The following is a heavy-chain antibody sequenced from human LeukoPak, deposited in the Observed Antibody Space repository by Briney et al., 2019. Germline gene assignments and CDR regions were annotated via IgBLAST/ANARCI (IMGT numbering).Heavy chain of an antibody. D-gene: IGHD1-26*01. V-gene: IGHV3-21*01. CDR3: VRDSSGSYYVDAFDI. CDR2: ISSRTSNI. Sequence: PGGSLRLSCAASGFTFSSYTMNWVRQAPGKGLEWVSSISSRTSNIYYADSVKGRFTISRDDAKSSLYLQMNSLRAEDTALYYCVRDSSGSYYVDAFDIWGQGTMVTVSS. J-gene: IGHJ3*02. CDR1: GFTFSSYT.